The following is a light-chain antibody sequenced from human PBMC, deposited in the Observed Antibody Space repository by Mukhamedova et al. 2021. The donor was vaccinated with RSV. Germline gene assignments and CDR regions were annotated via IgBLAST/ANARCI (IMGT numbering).Light chain of an antibody. V-gene: IGKV2D-26*03. Sequence: ASMSCRSSQSLLQSKNTPICIGFCRKTGQSPQFLIYEVSSRYSGVPDRFSGRGSGTDFTLKISRVGAGDVGVYYCMQDAQDHTFG. CDR2: EVS. CDR3: MQDAQDHT. J-gene: IGKJ5*01. CDR1: QSLLQSKNTP.